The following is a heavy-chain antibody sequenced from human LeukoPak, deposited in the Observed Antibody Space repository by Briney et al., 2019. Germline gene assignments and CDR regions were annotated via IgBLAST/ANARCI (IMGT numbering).Heavy chain of an antibody. J-gene: IGHJ4*02. CDR3: AKGRGFTVSNRGDYFDF. D-gene: IGHD3-10*01. CDR2: ISGGGGST. V-gene: IGHV3-23*01. CDR1: GFTFSDYY. Sequence: GGSLRLSCAASGFTFSDYYMSWIRQAPGKGLEWVSAISGGGGSTYYADSVKGRFTISRDNSKNTLYLQMNSLRAEDTAVYYCAKGRGFTVSNRGDYFDFWGQGTLVTVSS.